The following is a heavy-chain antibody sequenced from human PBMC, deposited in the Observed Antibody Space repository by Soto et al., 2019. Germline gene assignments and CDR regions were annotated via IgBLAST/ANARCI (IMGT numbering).Heavy chain of an antibody. CDR2: TRNKANSYTT. CDR1: GFTFSDHY. CDR3: ARPSYGSGTYYFDY. V-gene: IGHV3-72*01. J-gene: IGHJ4*02. Sequence: EVQLVESGGGLVQPGGSLRLSCTASGFTFSDHYMDWVRQAPGKGLEWVGRTRNKANSYTTEYAASVKGRFTISRDDSTNSLYLQMDSLQTEDTAVYFCARPSYGSGTYYFDYWGQGTLVTVSS. D-gene: IGHD3-10*01.